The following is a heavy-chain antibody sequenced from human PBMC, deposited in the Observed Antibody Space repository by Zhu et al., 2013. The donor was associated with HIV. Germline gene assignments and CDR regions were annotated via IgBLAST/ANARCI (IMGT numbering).Heavy chain of an antibody. CDR2: IIPIIGTI. CDR1: GDIFSSYA. J-gene: IGHJ4*02. V-gene: IGHV1-69*06. Sequence: QVQLVQSGAEVKKPGSSVKVSCKASGDIFSSYAITWVRQVPGQGLEWMGGIIPIIGTINYAQKFQGRVTITADKSTSTAYMDLSSLRSEDTAVYYCARGDFYGGDSRGHDYWGQGTLVTVSS. CDR3: ARGDFYGGDSRGHDY. D-gene: IGHD2-21*02.